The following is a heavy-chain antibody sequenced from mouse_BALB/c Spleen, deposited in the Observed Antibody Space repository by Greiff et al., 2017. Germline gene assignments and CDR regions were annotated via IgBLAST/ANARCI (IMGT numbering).Heavy chain of an antibody. CDR2: IDPANGNT. J-gene: IGHJ1*01. D-gene: IGHD1-1*01. CDR1: GFNIKDTY. V-gene: IGHV14-3*02. Sequence: VQLQQSGAELVKPGASVKLSCTASGFNIKDTYMHWVKQRPEQGLEWIGRIDPANGNTKYDPKFQGKATITADTSSNTAYLQLSSLTSEDTAVYYCARDYGKNFDVWGAGTTITVSS. CDR3: ARDYGKNFDV.